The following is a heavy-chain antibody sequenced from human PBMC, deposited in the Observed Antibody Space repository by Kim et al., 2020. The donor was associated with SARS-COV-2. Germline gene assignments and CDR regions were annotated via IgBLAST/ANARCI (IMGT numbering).Heavy chain of an antibody. CDR1: GFTFSSYA. V-gene: IGHV3-23*01. J-gene: IGHJ6*02. Sequence: GGSLRLSCAASGFTFSSYAMSWVRQAPGKGLEWVSAISGSGGSTYYADSVKGRFTISRDNSKNTLYLQMNSLRAEDTAVYYCAKIRGSGLSYYYYGMDVWGQGTTVTVSS. CDR2: ISGSGGST. CDR3: AKIRGSGLSYYYYGMDV. D-gene: IGHD3-10*01.